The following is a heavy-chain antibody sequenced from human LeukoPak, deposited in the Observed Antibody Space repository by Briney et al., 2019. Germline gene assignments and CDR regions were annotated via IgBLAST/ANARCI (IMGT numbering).Heavy chain of an antibody. D-gene: IGHD4-11*01. CDR2: INPNTGDT. J-gene: IGHJ6*03. CDR1: GYTFTGYY. V-gene: IGHV1-2*02. Sequence: ASVKVSCKTSGYTFTGYYMHWVRQAPGQGLEWMGWINPNTGDTNYVQKFQGRVTVTRDTSTSTASMELTRLRSDDTAVYYCARNPTVTTESYYYYMDVWGKGTTVTISS. CDR3: ARNPTVTTESYYYYMDV.